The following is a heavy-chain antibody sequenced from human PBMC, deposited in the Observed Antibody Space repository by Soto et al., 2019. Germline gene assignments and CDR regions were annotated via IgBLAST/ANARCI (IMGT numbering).Heavy chain of an antibody. CDR2: IYWDGDK. CDR3: AHSRECNGGSCNFDS. V-gene: IGHV2-5*02. J-gene: IGHJ4*02. Sequence: GAGPTLVNPTQTLTLTCTFSGFSLTTTGVGVGWIRQPPGKALEWLALIYWDGDKRYSPSLQNRLTVTKDTSKNLVFLTMTNMDPVDTATYSCAHSRECNGGSCNFDSWGQGILVTVSS. CDR1: GFSLTTTGVG. D-gene: IGHD2-15*01.